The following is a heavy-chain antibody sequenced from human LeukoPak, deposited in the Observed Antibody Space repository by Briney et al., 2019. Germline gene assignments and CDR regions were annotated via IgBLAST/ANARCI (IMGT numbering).Heavy chain of an antibody. CDR2: INHSGST. V-gene: IGHV4-34*01. CDR1: GGSFSGYY. CDR3: ARGRYNPTAMVFGFDY. D-gene: IGHD5-18*01. J-gene: IGHJ4*02. Sequence: SETLSLTCAVYGGSFSGYYWSWIRQPPGKGLEWIGEINHSGSTNYNPSLKSRVTISVDTSKNQFSLKLSSVTAADTAVYYCARGRYNPTAMVFGFDYWGQGTLVTVSS.